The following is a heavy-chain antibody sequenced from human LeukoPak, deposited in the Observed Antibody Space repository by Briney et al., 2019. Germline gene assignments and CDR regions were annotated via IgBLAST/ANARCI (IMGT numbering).Heavy chain of an antibody. CDR3: ARAPGEYYGSGRTYWFDP. D-gene: IGHD3-10*01. CDR2: ISSSSTI. V-gene: IGHV3-69-1*01. CDR1: GFTFSDYY. Sequence: GGFLRLSCAASGFTFSDYYMNWVRQAPGKGLEWVSSISSSSTIYYADSVKGRFTISRDNAKNSLYLQMNSLRAEDTAVYYCARAPGEYYGSGRTYWFDPWGQGTLVTVSS. J-gene: IGHJ5*02.